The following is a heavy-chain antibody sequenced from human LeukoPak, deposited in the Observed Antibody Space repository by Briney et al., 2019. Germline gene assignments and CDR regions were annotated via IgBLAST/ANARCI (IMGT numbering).Heavy chain of an antibody. CDR1: GGSVSSGSYY. D-gene: IGHD4-23*01. V-gene: IGHV4-61*01. Sequence: SETLSLTCTVSGGSVSSGSYYWSWIWQPPGKGLEWIGCVDYSGSTNYNPSLKSRVTISVDTSKNQFSLQLNSVTAADTAVYYCVRHDGRSGGTMGALDSWGQGSLVTVSS. CDR3: VRHDGRSGGTMGALDS. CDR2: VDYSGST. J-gene: IGHJ4*02.